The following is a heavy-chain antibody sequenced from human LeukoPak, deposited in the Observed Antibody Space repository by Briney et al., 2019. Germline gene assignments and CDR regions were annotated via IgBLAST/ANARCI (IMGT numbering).Heavy chain of an antibody. Sequence: GGSLRLSCAVSGFTFSRYSINWVRQAPGKGLEWVSGINWNGGSTNYADSVKGRFTISRDNAKNSLYLQMNSLRAEDTALYYCARVRDIAVAGTDYWGQGTLVTVSS. D-gene: IGHD6-19*01. J-gene: IGHJ4*02. CDR3: ARVRDIAVAGTDY. V-gene: IGHV3-20*04. CDR2: INWNGGST. CDR1: GFTFSRYS.